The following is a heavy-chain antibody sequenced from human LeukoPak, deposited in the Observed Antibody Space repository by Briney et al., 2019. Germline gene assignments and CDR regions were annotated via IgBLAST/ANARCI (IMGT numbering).Heavy chain of an antibody. CDR1: GFRFSAYW. CDR3: AKEQYPGYFDY. V-gene: IGHV3-30*02. D-gene: IGHD2/OR15-2a*01. Sequence: GGSLRLSCAASGFRFSAYWMSWVRQAPGKGLEWVFFIRFDATNKYYAASVKGRFTISRDNSNNTLFLQLNDLRTEDTATYFCAKEQYPGYFDYWGQGTLVTVSS. J-gene: IGHJ4*02. CDR2: IRFDATNK.